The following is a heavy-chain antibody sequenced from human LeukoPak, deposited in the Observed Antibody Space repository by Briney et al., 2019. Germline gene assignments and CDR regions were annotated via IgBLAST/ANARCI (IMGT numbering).Heavy chain of an antibody. J-gene: IGHJ4*02. D-gene: IGHD7-27*01. CDR2: MYSSGST. Sequence: SRNHGGRRISKHQGKGLEWYGSMYSSGSTYYNPSLKGRLPKSADTSKNQFSLKLSSVTAADTAVYYCARDGAWGRYDHWGQGTLVIVSS. CDR1: SRNHG. CDR3: ARDGAWGRYDH. V-gene: IGHV4-39*07.